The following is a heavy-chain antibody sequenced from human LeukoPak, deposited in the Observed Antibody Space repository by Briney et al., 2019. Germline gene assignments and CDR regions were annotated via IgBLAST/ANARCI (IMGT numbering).Heavy chain of an antibody. CDR1: GGSISSGSYY. D-gene: IGHD3-10*01. CDR3: AREKLWFGESLVHGWFDP. Sequence: SETLSLTCTVSGGSISSGSYYWSWIRQPAGKGLEWIGRIYTSGSTNYNPSLKSRVTISVDTSKNQFSLKLSSVTAADTAVYYCAREKLWFGESLVHGWFDPWGQGTLVTVSS. CDR2: IYTSGST. V-gene: IGHV4-61*02. J-gene: IGHJ5*02.